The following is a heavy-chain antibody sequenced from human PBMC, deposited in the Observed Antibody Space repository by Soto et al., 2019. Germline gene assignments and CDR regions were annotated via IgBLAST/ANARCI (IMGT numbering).Heavy chain of an antibody. D-gene: IGHD5-12*01. V-gene: IGHV1-46*01. CDR3: ARPQIVSGYYCPY. CDR1: GYTFTNFY. CDR2: INPSGGST. J-gene: IGHJ4*02. Sequence: QVQLAHSGPEVKKPGASVKISCKASGYTFTNFYIHWVRQAPGQGLEWMGIINPSGGSTTYAPEFRGRVAMTADTSTNTVYMELSGLTSDDTAVDYCARPQIVSGYYCPYWGQGALVTVSS.